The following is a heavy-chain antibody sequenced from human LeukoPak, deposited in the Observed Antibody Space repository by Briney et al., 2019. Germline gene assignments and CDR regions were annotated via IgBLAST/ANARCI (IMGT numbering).Heavy chain of an antibody. Sequence: SETLSLTCTVSGYSISSGYYWGWIRQPPGKGLEWIGEINHSGSTNYNPSLKSRVTISVDTSKNQFSLKLSSVTAADTAVYYCARRRYYGSGRPNWFDPWGQGTLVTVSS. J-gene: IGHJ5*02. V-gene: IGHV4-38-2*02. CDR2: INHSGST. CDR3: ARRRYYGSGRPNWFDP. D-gene: IGHD3-10*01. CDR1: GYSISSGYY.